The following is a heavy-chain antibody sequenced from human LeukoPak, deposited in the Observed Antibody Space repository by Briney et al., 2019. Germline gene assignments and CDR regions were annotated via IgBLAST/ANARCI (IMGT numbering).Heavy chain of an antibody. CDR2: ISSSSSYI. Sequence: PGGSLRLSCAASGFTFSDYYMSWIRQAPGKGLEWVSSISSSSSYIYYADSVKGRFTISRDNAKNSLYLQMNSLRAEDTAVYYCARAFEGIAAALDYWGQGTLVTVSS. CDR1: GFTFSDYY. J-gene: IGHJ4*02. CDR3: ARAFEGIAAALDY. D-gene: IGHD6-13*01. V-gene: IGHV3-11*06.